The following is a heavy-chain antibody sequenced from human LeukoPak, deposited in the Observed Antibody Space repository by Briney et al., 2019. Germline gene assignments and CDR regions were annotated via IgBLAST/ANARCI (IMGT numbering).Heavy chain of an antibody. D-gene: IGHD1-26*01. Sequence: GGSLRLSCAASGFTFSSYSMNWVRQAPGKGLEWVSSISSSSYIYYADSVKGRFTISRDNAKSSLFLQMNSLRAEDTAVYYCARAPFIVGAETRPDFWGQGTLVTVSS. CDR1: GFTFSSYS. J-gene: IGHJ4*02. CDR2: ISSSSYI. V-gene: IGHV3-21*01. CDR3: ARAPFIVGAETRPDF.